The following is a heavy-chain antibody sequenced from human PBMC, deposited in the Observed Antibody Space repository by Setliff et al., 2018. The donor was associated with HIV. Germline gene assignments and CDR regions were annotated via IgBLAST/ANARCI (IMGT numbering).Heavy chain of an antibody. CDR2: ISSSGSTI. J-gene: IGHJ6*03. CDR1: GFTFSTYE. Sequence: GGSLRLSCAASGFTFSTYEMNWVRQAPGKGLEWVPYISSSGSTIYYADSVKGRFTISRDNAKNSLYLQMNSLRAEDTAVYYCARDGSGRGSGWYNYYYYMDVWGKGTTVTVSS. CDR3: ARDGSGRGSGWYNYYYYMDV. D-gene: IGHD6-19*01. V-gene: IGHV3-48*01.